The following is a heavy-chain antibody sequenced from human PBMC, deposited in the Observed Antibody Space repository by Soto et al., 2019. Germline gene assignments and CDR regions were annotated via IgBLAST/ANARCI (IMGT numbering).Heavy chain of an antibody. V-gene: IGHV1-69*01. CDR2: IIPIFGTA. CDR3: ARPSGSYYGEDYYYGMDV. J-gene: IGHJ6*02. D-gene: IGHD1-26*01. Sequence: QVQLVQSGAEVKKPGSSVKVSCKASGGTFSSYAISWVRQAPGQGLEWMGGIIPIFGTANYAQKFQGRVTITADESTSPAYMELSSLRSEDTAVYYCARPSGSYYGEDYYYGMDVWGQGTTVTVSS. CDR1: GGTFSSYA.